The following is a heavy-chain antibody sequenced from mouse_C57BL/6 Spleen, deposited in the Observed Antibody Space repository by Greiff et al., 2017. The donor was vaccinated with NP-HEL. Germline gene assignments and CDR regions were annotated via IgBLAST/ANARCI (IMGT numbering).Heavy chain of an antibody. CDR2: IYPRSGNT. J-gene: IGHJ4*01. D-gene: IGHD1-1*01. CDR3: AREFATTVVATGAMDY. V-gene: IGHV1-81*01. Sequence: QVQLQQSGAELARPGASVKLSCKASGYTFTSYGISWVKQRTGQGLEWIGEIYPRSGNTYYNEKFKGKATLTADKSSSTAYMELRSLTSEDSAVYVCAREFATTVVATGAMDYWGQGTSVTVSS. CDR1: GYTFTSYG.